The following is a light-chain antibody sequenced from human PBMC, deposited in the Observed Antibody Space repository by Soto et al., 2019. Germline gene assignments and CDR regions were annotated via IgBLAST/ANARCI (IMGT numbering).Light chain of an antibody. CDR2: GSS. V-gene: IGKV3-20*01. CDR3: QQYGGSIT. CDR1: QSVSSNY. Sequence: EIVLTQSPGTLSLYPGETATFSCRASQSVSSNYLAWYRQEPGQSPRLLIYGSSRRATGISDRFSGSGSGTDFTITISRLEPEDFAVYYCQQYGGSITFGQGTRLEIE. J-gene: IGKJ5*01.